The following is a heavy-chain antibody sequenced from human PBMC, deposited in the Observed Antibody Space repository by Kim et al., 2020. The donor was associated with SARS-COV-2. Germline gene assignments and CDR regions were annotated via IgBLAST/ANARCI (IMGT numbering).Heavy chain of an antibody. CDR3: ATLDYSSTHYHFSGMDV. CDR2: ISSSGGTI. D-gene: IGHD6-13*01. V-gene: IGHV3-11*01. Sequence: GGSLRLSCAASGFTFSDYYMSWIRQAPGKGLEWVSYISSSGGTIYYADSVKGRFTISRDNDKTSQYLKMNSLRAEDTAVYYCATLDYSSTHYHFSGMDV. J-gene: IGHJ6*01. CDR1: GFTFSDYY.